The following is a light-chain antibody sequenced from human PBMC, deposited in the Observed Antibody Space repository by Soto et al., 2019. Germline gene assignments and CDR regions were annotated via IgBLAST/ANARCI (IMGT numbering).Light chain of an antibody. CDR2: DAS. J-gene: IGKJ5*01. Sequence: EIVMTQSPASLSVSPGERATLSCRASQSVRSNLAWYQQKPGLAPRLLIYDASSRATGIPDRFSGSGSGTDFTLTISRLEPEDFAVYYCQQYGSSPITFGQGTRLEI. CDR1: QSVRSN. CDR3: QQYGSSPIT. V-gene: IGKV3D-20*01.